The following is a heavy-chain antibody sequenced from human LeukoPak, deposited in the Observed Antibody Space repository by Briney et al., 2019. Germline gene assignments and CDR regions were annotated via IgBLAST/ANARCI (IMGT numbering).Heavy chain of an antibody. CDR1: GYTFTSNY. D-gene: IGHD5-18*01. V-gene: IGHV1-46*01. CDR3: ARKGDSYGNRNWFDP. Sequence: ASVKVSCKASGYTFTSNYIHWVRQAPGQGLEWMGMIYPRDGSTSYAQKFQGRVTVTRDTSTSTVHMELSGLRSDDTAVYYCARKGDSYGNRNWFDPWGQGTLVTVSS. CDR2: IYPRDGST. J-gene: IGHJ5*02.